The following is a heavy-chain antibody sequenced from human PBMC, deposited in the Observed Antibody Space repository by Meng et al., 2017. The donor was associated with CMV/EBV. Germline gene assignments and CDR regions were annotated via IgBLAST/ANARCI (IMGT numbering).Heavy chain of an antibody. CDR1: GFTFSSYG. CDR2: IRYDGSNK. V-gene: IGHV3-30*02. J-gene: IGHJ4*02. CDR3: ARAPYYYDSSGYYFDY. D-gene: IGHD3-22*01. Sequence: GESLKISCAASGFTFSSYGMHWVRQAPGKGLEWVAFIRYDGSNKYYADSVKGRFTISRDNAKNSLYLQMNSLRAEDTAVYYCARAPYYYDSSGYYFDYWGQGTLVTVSS.